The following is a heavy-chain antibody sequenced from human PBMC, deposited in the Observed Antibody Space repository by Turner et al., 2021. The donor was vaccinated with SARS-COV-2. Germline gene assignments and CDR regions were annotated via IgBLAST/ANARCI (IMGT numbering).Heavy chain of an antibody. CDR3: TTGYAYCGGDCSIHY. J-gene: IGHJ4*02. D-gene: IGHD2-21*02. V-gene: IGHV1-24*01. CDR1: GYTLTELS. Sequence: QVQLVQSGAEVKKPGASVKVSCKVSGYTLTELSMHWVRQAPGNGLEWMGGFYPEDGETIYAQKFQCRVTMTEDTSTDTAYMELSSLRSEDSAVYYCTTGYAYCGGDCSIHYWGQGTLVTVSS. CDR2: FYPEDGET.